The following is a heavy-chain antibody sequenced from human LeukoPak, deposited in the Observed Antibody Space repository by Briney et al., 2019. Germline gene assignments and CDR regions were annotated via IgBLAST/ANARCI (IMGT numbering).Heavy chain of an antibody. Sequence: SETLSLTCTVSGGSISSSDFYWGWIRQPPGKGLEWIVTIYYNERTYYNPSLKSRVTILVDTSKNQFSLKLSSVTAADTAVYYCARGRVLQNYGDYYFDYWGQGTLVTVSS. CDR3: ARGRVLQNYGDYYFDY. CDR2: IYYNERT. V-gene: IGHV4-39*07. CDR1: GGSISSSDFY. J-gene: IGHJ4*02. D-gene: IGHD4-17*01.